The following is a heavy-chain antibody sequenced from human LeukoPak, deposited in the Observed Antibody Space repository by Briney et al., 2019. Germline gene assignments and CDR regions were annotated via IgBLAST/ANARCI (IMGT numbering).Heavy chain of an antibody. D-gene: IGHD6-13*01. J-gene: IGHJ4*02. Sequence: GGSLRLSCAASGFTFSCYWMHWVRQAPGKGLVWVSRINSDGSSTSYADSVKGRFTISRDNAKNTLYLQMNSLRAEDTAVYYCARAGRYSSSWEVYWGQGTLVTVSS. CDR1: GFTFSCYW. V-gene: IGHV3-74*01. CDR3: ARAGRYSSSWEVY. CDR2: INSDGSST.